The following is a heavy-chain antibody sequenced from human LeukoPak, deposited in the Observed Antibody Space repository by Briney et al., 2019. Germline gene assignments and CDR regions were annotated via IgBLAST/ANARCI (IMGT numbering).Heavy chain of an antibody. J-gene: IGHJ6*02. CDR1: GYTFTSYG. V-gene: IGHV1-18*01. CDR3: ARHSSWNYYYYYGMDV. Sequence: ASVKVSCKASGYTFTSYGISWVRQAPGQGLEWMGWISAYNGNTNYAQKLQGRVTMTTDTSTSTAYMELRSLRSDDTAVYYCARHSSWNYYYYYGMDVWGQGTTVTVSS. D-gene: IGHD6-13*01. CDR2: ISAYNGNT.